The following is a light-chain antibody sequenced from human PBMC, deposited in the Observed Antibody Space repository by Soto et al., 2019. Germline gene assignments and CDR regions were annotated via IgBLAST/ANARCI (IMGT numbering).Light chain of an antibody. CDR1: QNIGGN. J-gene: IGKJ1*01. CDR2: AAS. V-gene: IGKV3-20*01. CDR3: KQYGSSGT. Sequence: IEITPAPAPLSVSPGQSLTLSCRSSQNIGGNLAWSQQRPGQSPRLLIYAASDRATGVPDRFSGSGSGTDFTLTISRLEPEDFAVYYCKQYGSSGTFGQGTKVDIK.